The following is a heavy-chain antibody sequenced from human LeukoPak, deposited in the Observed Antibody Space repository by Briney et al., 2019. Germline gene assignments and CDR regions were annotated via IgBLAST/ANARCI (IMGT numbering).Heavy chain of an antibody. V-gene: IGHV7-4-1*02. Sequence: ASVKVSCKASGYTFTSYGITWVRQAPGQGLEWMGWINTNTGDPTYAQGFTGRFVFSLDTSVSTAYLQISSLKAEDTAVYYCAREGSQQLVHVDYWGQGTLVTVSS. J-gene: IGHJ4*02. CDR1: GYTFTSYG. CDR3: AREGSQQLVHVDY. D-gene: IGHD6-13*01. CDR2: INTNTGDP.